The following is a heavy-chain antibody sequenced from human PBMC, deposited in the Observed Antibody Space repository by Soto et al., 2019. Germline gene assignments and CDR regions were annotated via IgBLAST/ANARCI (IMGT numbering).Heavy chain of an antibody. CDR1: GGSISSGGYY. D-gene: IGHD4-17*01. Sequence: PSETLSLTCTVSGGSISSGGYYWSWIRQHPGKGLEWIGYIYYSGSTYYNPSLKSRVTISVDTSKNQFSLKLSSVTAADTAVYYCARGNYYYGDYDYWGQGTLVTVSS. CDR3: ARGNYYYGDYDY. J-gene: IGHJ4*02. V-gene: IGHV4-31*03. CDR2: IYYSGST.